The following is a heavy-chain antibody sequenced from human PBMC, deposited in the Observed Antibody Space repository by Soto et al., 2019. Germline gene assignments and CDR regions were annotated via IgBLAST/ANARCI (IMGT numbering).Heavy chain of an antibody. CDR3: ARDSNYYDFWSGYYTSTGPNTYYYGMDV. CDR2: ISYDASNK. D-gene: IGHD3-3*01. CDR1: GFTFSSDA. Sequence: QVQLVESGGGVVQPGRSLRLSCAASGFTFSSDAMHWVRQAPGKGLEWVAVISYDASNKYYADSVKGRFTISRDNSKNTLYLQMNSLRAEDTAVYYCARDSNYYDFWSGYYTSTGPNTYYYGMDVWGQGTTVTVSS. J-gene: IGHJ6*02. V-gene: IGHV3-30-3*01.